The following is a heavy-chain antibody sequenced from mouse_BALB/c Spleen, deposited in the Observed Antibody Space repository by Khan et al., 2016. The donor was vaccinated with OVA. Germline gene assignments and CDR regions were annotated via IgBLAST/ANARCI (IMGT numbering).Heavy chain of an antibody. J-gene: IGHJ4*01. CDR2: INYSGSA. D-gene: IGHD2-3*01. Sequence: VQLKESGPGLVKPSQSLSLTCTVTGYSITSDYAWNWIRQFPGNKLEWMGYINYSGSANYNPSLKSRISITRDTSKNQFFLQLKSVTTEDTATYDCARDGSRYNYAMDHWGQGTSVTVSS. V-gene: IGHV3-2*02. CDR3: ARDGSRYNYAMDH. CDR1: GYSITSDYA.